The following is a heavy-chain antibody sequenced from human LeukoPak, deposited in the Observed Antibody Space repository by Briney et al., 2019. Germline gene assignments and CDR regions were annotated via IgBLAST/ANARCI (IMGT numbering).Heavy chain of an antibody. CDR3: ARGLGYSRIDY. J-gene: IGHJ4*02. D-gene: IGHD4-11*01. CDR2: VYYSGST. V-gene: IGHV4-59*01. Sequence: SETLSLTCSVSGGSLSNYYWTWIRRPPGKGLEWIGYVYYSGSTNYNPSLKSRVTISVDTSKNQFSLKVTSVTAADTAVYYCARGLGYSRIDYWGQGTLVTVSS. CDR1: GGSLSNYY.